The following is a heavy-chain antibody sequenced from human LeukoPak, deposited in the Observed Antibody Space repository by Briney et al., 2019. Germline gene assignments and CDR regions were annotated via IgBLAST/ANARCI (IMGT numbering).Heavy chain of an antibody. Sequence: GGSLRLSCAASGFTFDDYGMSWVRQAPGKGLEWVSGINWNGGSTGYADSVKGRFTISRDNAKNSLYPQMNSLRAEGTALYHCARYNSSWFYYYYYYMDVWGKGTTVTISS. J-gene: IGHJ6*03. CDR1: GFTFDDYG. CDR2: INWNGGST. D-gene: IGHD6-13*01. V-gene: IGHV3-20*01. CDR3: ARYNSSWFYYYYYYMDV.